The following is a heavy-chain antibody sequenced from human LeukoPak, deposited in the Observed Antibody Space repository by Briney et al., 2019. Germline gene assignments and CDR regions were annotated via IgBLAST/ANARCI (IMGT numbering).Heavy chain of an antibody. Sequence: KPSETLSLTCTVSGGSISSYYWSWIRQPPGKGLEWIGYIYYSGSTNYNPSLKSRVTISVDTSKNQFSLKLSSVTAADTAVYYCARVPITMVRGGRGGPIDYWGQGTLVTVSS. CDR2: IYYSGST. V-gene: IGHV4-59*12. CDR1: GGSISSYY. J-gene: IGHJ4*02. D-gene: IGHD3-10*01. CDR3: ARVPITMVRGGRGGPIDY.